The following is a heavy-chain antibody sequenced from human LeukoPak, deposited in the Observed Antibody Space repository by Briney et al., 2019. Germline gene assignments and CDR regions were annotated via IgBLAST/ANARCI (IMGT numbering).Heavy chain of an antibody. CDR2: ISPSGGST. J-gene: IGHJ6*03. CDR1: GYTFTSNY. CDR3: ARSHCSGGSCRDPSQNYYYYYYMDV. D-gene: IGHD2-15*01. V-gene: IGHV1-46*01. Sequence: ASVKVSCKAFGYTFTSNYMHWVRQAPGQGPEWMGVISPSGGSTTYAQKFQGRVTLTRDMSTSTDYLELSSLRSEDTAVYYCARSHCSGGSCRDPSQNYYYYYYMDVWGKGTTVTISS.